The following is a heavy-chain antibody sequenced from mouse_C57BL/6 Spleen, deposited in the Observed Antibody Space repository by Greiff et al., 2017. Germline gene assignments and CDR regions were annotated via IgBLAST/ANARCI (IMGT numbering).Heavy chain of an antibody. CDR1: GFTFSDYG. CDR3: AGGAMDY. V-gene: IGHV5-17*01. Sequence: EVKLMESGGGLVKPGGSLKLSCAASGFTFSDYGMHWVRQAPAQGLEWVAYISSGSSTIYYADTVKGRFTISRDHAKNTLFLQMTSLRAEDTARYYCAGGAMDYWGQGTSVTVSS. J-gene: IGHJ4*01. CDR2: ISSGSSTI.